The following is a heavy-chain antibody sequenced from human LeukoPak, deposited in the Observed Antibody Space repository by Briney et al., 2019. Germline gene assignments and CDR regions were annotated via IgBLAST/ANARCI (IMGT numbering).Heavy chain of an antibody. J-gene: IGHJ5*02. D-gene: IGHD6-19*01. CDR1: GYRFSTIW. CDR3: ARHIRGIAVGPNWFDP. Sequence: GDSLKISCKGSGYRFSTIWIGWVRQMPGKGLEWMGIIYPDDSDTRYSPSFQGQVTISADKSISTAYLQWSSLKASDTAMYYCARHIRGIAVGPNWFDPWGQGTLVTVSS. CDR2: IYPDDSDT. V-gene: IGHV5-51*01.